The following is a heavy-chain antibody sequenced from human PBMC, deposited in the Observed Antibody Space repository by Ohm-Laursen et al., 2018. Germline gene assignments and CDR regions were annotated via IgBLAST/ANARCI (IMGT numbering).Heavy chain of an antibody. D-gene: IGHD3-22*01. Sequence: SDTLSLTCTVSGGSIRNYYWSWIRQPPGKGLEWIGYIYNSGSTNYNPSLKSRVTISVDTSKNQFSLKLSSVTAADTAVYYCARGTGGYYDSSGYYHFDYWGQGTLVTVSS. J-gene: IGHJ4*02. CDR3: ARGTGGYYDSSGYYHFDY. CDR2: IYNSGST. V-gene: IGHV4-59*07. CDR1: GGSIRNYY.